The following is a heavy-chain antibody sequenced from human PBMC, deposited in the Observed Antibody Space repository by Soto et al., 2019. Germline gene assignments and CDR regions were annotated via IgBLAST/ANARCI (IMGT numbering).Heavy chain of an antibody. D-gene: IGHD5-18*01. J-gene: IGHJ6*02. Sequence: GGSLRLSCAASGFTFSSYAMSWVRQAPGKGLEWVSAISGSGGSTYYADSVKGRFTISRDNSKNTLYLQMNSLRAGDTAVYYCAKDGGYSYGYSPRYYYGMDVWGQGTTVTVSS. CDR1: GFTFSSYA. CDR3: AKDGGYSYGYSPRYYYGMDV. CDR2: ISGSGGST. V-gene: IGHV3-23*01.